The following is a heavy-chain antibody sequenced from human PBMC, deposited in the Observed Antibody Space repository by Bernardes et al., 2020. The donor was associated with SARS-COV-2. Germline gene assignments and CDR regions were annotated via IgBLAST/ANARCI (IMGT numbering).Heavy chain of an antibody. CDR1: GFTFSSYW. J-gene: IGHJ6*02. CDR3: ARDGSGSYYYYYGMDV. V-gene: IGHV3-7*01. Sequence: GGSLRLSCAASGFTFSSYWMSWVRQAPGKGLEWVANIKQDGSEKYYVDSVKGRFTISRDNAKKSLYLQMNSLRAEDKAVYYCARDGSGSYYYYYGMDVWGQGTTVTVYS. CDR2: IKQDGSEK. D-gene: IGHD1-26*01.